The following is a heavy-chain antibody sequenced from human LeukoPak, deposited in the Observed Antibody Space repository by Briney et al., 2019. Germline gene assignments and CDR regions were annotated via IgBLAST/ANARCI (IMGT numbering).Heavy chain of an antibody. V-gene: IGHV3-11*05. J-gene: IGHJ4*02. CDR2: ISSSSSYT. Sequence: GGSLRLSCAASGFTFSDYYMSWIRQAPGKGLEWVSYISSSSSYTNYADSVKGRFTISRDNAKNSLYLQMNSLRAEDTAVYYCARDRKTGYSSGWYVTPLDYWGQGTLVTVSS. CDR1: GFTFSDYY. D-gene: IGHD6-19*01. CDR3: ARDRKTGYSSGWYVTPLDY.